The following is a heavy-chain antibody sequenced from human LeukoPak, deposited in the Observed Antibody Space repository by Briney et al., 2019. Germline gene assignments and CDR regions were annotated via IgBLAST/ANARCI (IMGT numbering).Heavy chain of an antibody. Sequence: ASVKVSCKASGYTFTSYGISWVRQAPGQGLEWMGWISADNGNTNYAQKLQGRVTMTTDTSTSTAYMELRSLRSDDTAVYYCARDRDSYGPGANSYYYMDVWGKGPTVIV. J-gene: IGHJ6*03. CDR2: ISADNGNT. CDR3: ARDRDSYGPGANSYYYMDV. CDR1: GYTFTSYG. D-gene: IGHD5-18*01. V-gene: IGHV1-18*01.